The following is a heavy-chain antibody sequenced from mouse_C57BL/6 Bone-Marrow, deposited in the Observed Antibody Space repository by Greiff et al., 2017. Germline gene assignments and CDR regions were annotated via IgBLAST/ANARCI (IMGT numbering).Heavy chain of an antibody. J-gene: IGHJ2*01. CDR2: ISSGSSTI. CDR1: GFTFSDYG. CDR3: AREAIYYYGSSPLDY. V-gene: IGHV5-17*01. Sequence: EVKLMESGGGLVKPGGSLKLSCAASGFTFSDYGMHWVRQAPEKGLEWVAYISSGSSTIYYADTVKGRFTISRDNAKNTLFLQMTSLRSEDTAMYYCAREAIYYYGSSPLDYWGQGTTLTVSS. D-gene: IGHD1-1*01.